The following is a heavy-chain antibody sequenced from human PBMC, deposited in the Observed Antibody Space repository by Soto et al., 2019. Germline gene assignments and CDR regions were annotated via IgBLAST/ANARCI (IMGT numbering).Heavy chain of an antibody. V-gene: IGHV3-23*01. CDR3: ASSKSPPWDIVVVVAANDY. CDR2: ISGSGGST. Sequence: TGGSLRLSCVASGFDFRSHAIHWVRQAPGKGLEWVSAISGSGGSTYYADSVKGRFTISRDNSKNTLYLQMNSLRAEDTAVYYCASSKSPPWDIVVVVAANDYWGQGTLVTVSS. J-gene: IGHJ4*02. CDR1: GFDFRSHA. D-gene: IGHD2-15*01.